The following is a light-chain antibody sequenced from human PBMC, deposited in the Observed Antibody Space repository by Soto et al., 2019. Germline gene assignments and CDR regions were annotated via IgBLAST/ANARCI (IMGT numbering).Light chain of an antibody. Sequence: QSGLTQPASLSGSPGQSITISCTGTSSDVGGYNYVSWYQQHPGKAPKLMIYDVSNRPSGVSNRFSGSKSGNTASLTISGLQAEDEADYYCSPYTSSSTLYVFGTGTKVTVL. CDR3: SPYTSSSTLYV. V-gene: IGLV2-14*01. J-gene: IGLJ1*01. CDR2: DVS. CDR1: SSDVGGYNY.